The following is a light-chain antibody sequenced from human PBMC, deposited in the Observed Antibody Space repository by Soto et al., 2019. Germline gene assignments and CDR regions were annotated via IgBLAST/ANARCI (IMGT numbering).Light chain of an antibody. CDR2: DAS. CDR1: HSLSSKS. V-gene: IGKV3-20*01. CDR3: QQYDTSPT. Sequence: DIVLTQSPGTLSLSPGERATLSCTASHSLSSKSLVWYQKKSDQTPRVLIYDASSRTTGIPDRFSGSGSGTDFTLTISRLEPEDSAVYFCQQYDTSPTFGQGTKVEIK. J-gene: IGKJ1*01.